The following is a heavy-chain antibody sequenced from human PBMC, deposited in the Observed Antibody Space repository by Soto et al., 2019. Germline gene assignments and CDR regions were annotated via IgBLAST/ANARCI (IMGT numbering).Heavy chain of an antibody. D-gene: IGHD1-26*01. CDR2: IYHSGST. V-gene: IGHV4-4*02. J-gene: IGHJ4*02. CDR3: AHRPIVGAAI. Sequence: QVQLQESGPGLVKPSGTLSLTCGVFGGSISNSNWWTWVRQPPGKGLEWIGEIYHSGSTNYNSSLMSRVTISSDKANNQFSLKLTSVTAADTAVYYCAHRPIVGAAIWGQGTLVTVSS. CDR1: GGSISNSNW.